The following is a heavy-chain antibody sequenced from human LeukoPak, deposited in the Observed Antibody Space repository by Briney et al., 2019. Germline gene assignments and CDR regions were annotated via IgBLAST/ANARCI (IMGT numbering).Heavy chain of an antibody. D-gene: IGHD6-13*01. V-gene: IGHV3-7*01. J-gene: IGHJ4*02. CDR1: GFTFSTYW. CDR2: IKQDGSEK. Sequence: GGSLLLSCAASGFTFSTYWMSWVRPAPGKGLEWVANIKQDGSEKYYVDSVKGRFTISRDNAKNSLYLQMNSLRAEDTAVYYCARPYSSSWYGVFDYWGQGTLVTVSS. CDR3: ARPYSSSWYGVFDY.